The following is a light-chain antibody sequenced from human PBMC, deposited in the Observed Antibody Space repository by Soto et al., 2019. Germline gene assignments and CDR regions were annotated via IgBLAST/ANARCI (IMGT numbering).Light chain of an antibody. CDR3: SSYTIDNSVV. CDR2: EVT. Sequence: QSVLTQPASVSGSPGQSITISCTGTSSDIGGYDYVSWYQQHPGKAPKLMIYEVTNRPSGVSNRFSGSKSGNTASLSISGLQAEDEADYYCSSYTIDNSVVFGGGTKLTVL. CDR1: SSDIGGYDY. J-gene: IGLJ3*02. V-gene: IGLV2-14*01.